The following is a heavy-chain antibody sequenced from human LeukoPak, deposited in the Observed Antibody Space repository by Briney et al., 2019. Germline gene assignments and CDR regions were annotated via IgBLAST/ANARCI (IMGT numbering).Heavy chain of an antibody. V-gene: IGHV3-66*01. J-gene: IGHJ6*03. Sequence: GGSLRLSCAASGFTVSSNYMNWVRQAPGKGLEWVSVIDSGDRTYYADSVKGRFTISRDNAKNSLYLQMNSLRAEDTAVYYCARDQRAYMDVWGKGTTVTVSS. CDR2: IDSGDRT. CDR1: GFTVSSNY. CDR3: ARDQRAYMDV.